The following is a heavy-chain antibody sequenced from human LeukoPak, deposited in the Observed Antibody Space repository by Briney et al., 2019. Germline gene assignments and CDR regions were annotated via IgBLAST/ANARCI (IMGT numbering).Heavy chain of an antibody. Sequence: GGSLRLSCAASGFTFSSYEMNWVRQAPGKELEWVSYISSSGSSIYYSDSVKGRLTISSDNAKNSLYLQMNSLGAEDTAVYYCARIEVKAYYDILTGYYYGYWGQGTLVTVSS. CDR2: ISSSGSSI. D-gene: IGHD3-9*01. CDR1: GFTFSSYE. CDR3: ARIEVKAYYDILTGYYYGY. V-gene: IGHV3-48*03. J-gene: IGHJ4*02.